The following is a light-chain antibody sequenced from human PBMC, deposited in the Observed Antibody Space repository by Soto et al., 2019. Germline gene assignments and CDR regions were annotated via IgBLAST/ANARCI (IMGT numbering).Light chain of an antibody. CDR2: AAS. Sequence: DIKLTQSPSFLSASVRDRVTFTCRASQDISSYLAWYQQKPGKAPKLLIYAASTLQSGVPSRFSGSASGTEFTLTIISLQPEDSATYYCQQFKSYPITFGHGTRLEIK. CDR1: QDISSY. V-gene: IGKV1-9*01. J-gene: IGKJ5*01. CDR3: QQFKSYPIT.